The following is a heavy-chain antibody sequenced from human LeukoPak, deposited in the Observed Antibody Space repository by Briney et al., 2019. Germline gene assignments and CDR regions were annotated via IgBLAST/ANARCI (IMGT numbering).Heavy chain of an antibody. Sequence: SETLSLTCAVYGGSFSGYYWSWIRQPPGKGLEWIGEINHSGSTNYNPSLKSRVTISVDTSKNQFSLKLSSVTAADTAVYYCARGRGYFDSFDPWGQGTLVTVSS. J-gene: IGHJ5*02. D-gene: IGHD3-9*01. CDR3: ARGRGYFDSFDP. CDR1: GGSFSGYY. CDR2: INHSGST. V-gene: IGHV4-34*01.